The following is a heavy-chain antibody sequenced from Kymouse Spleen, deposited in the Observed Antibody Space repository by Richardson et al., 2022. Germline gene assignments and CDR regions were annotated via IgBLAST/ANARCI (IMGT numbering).Heavy chain of an antibody. V-gene: IGHV3-33*01. CDR1: GFTFSSYG. D-gene: IGHD3-3*01. Sequence: QVQLVESGGGVVQPGRSLRLSCAASGFTFSSYGMHWVRQAPGKGLEWVAVIWYDGSNKYYADSVKGRFTISRDNSKNTLYLQMNSLRAEDTAVYYCARDRGFGVVRGMDVWGQGTTVTVSS. J-gene: IGHJ6*02. CDR2: IWYDGSNK. CDR3: ARDRGFGVVRGMDV.